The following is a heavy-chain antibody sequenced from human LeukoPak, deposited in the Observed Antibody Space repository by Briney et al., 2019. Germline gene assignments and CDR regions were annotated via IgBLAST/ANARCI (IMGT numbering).Heavy chain of an antibody. D-gene: IGHD3-22*01. CDR2: IIPIFGTA. Sequence: ASVKVSCKASGGTFSSYAISWVRRAPGQGLEWMGGIIPIFGTANYAQKFQGRVTITTDESTSTAYMELSSLRSEDTAVYYCARGSTGRYYYDSSGYYPRGYYYYMDVWGKGTTVTVSS. CDR3: ARGSTGRYYYDSSGYYPRGYYYYMDV. J-gene: IGHJ6*03. CDR1: GGTFSSYA. V-gene: IGHV1-69*05.